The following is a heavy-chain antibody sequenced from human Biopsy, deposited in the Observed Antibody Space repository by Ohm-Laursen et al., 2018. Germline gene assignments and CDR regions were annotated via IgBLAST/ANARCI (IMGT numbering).Heavy chain of an antibody. V-gene: IGHV4-59*01. CDR2: IHNDDT. CDR3: SRGRVEKGTRSPSWGLYDTYYKYHAMDV. J-gene: IGHJ6*02. CDR1: RGSFGGYY. Sequence: PGTLSLTCTVSRGSFGGYYWSWIRQTPGRGLQYIAYIHNDDTNYNPSLESRVTISLDTSKSQFSLKLTSVTAADTGVYFCSRGRVEKGTRSPSWGLYDTYYKYHAMDVWGPGTAVTVSS. D-gene: IGHD3-10*01.